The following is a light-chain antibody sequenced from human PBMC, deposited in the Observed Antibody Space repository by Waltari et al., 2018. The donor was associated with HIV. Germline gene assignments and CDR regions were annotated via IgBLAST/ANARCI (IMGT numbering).Light chain of an antibody. CDR2: DVD. J-gene: IGLJ1*01. Sequence: QSALTQPHLVSGSPGQSLTISCTGTSSYVDTFVSWYQQHPGKAPKVIIYDVDKLPSGVPDRFSGSKSGNTASLTISGLQAEDEADYHCCSHAGNLIFVFGTGTRVTVL. CDR3: CSHAGNLIFV. CDR1: SSYVDTF. V-gene: IGLV2-11*01.